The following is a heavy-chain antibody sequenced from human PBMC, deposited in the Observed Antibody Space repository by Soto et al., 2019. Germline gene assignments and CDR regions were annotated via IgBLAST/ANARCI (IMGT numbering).Heavy chain of an antibody. J-gene: IGHJ6*02. D-gene: IGHD3-3*01. CDR3: ARGYDFWSGYNYYYGMDV. CDR2: IYYSGST. V-gene: IGHV4-30-4*01. CDR1: GGSISSGDYY. Sequence: SETLSLTCTVSGGSISSGDYYWSWIRQPPGKGLEWIGYIYYSGSTYYNPSLKSRVTISVDTSKKQFSLKMRSVTAADTAVYYCARGYDFWSGYNYYYGMDVWGQGTTVT.